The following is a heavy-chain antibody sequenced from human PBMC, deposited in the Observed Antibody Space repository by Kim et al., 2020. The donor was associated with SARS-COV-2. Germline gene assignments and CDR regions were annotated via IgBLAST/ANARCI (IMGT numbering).Heavy chain of an antibody. CDR1: GFTFSGSA. CDR2: IRSKANSYAT. J-gene: IGHJ4*02. V-gene: IGHV3-73*01. Sequence: GGSLRLSCAASGFTFSGSAMHWVRQASGKGLEWVGRIRSKANSYATAYAASVKGRFTISRDDSKNTAYLQMNSLKTEDTAVYYCTREVSDPGDWWGQGTLVTVSS. CDR3: TREVSDPGDW.